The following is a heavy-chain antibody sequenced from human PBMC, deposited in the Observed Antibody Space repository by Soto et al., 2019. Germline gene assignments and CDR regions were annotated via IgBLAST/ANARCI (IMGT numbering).Heavy chain of an antibody. D-gene: IGHD1-7*01. CDR1: GFTFSTYS. CDR2: ISSDSSYI. CDR3: TRKLTGTNPLDY. J-gene: IGHJ4*02. Sequence: GSLRLSCAASGFTFSTYSLNWVRQAPGKGLEWVSSISSDSSYIYYADSVKGRFTTSRDNAKDSLYLQMNSLRAEDTAVYYCTRKLTGTNPLDYWGQGILVTVSS. V-gene: IGHV3-21*01.